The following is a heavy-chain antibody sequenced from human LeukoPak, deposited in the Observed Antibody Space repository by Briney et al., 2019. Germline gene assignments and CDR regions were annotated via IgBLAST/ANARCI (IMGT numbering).Heavy chain of an antibody. D-gene: IGHD3-22*01. CDR3: ARGGEANYYDTSGYYLYYY. J-gene: IGHJ4*02. CDR1: GGTFTSYT. Sequence: SVKVSCKASGGTFTSYTISWVRQAPGQGLEWMGRIIPIFGTTNYAQKFQGRVTITTDESTSTAYMELSSLRSEDTAVYYCARGGEANYYDTSGYYLYYYWGQGTLVTVSS. CDR2: IIPIFGTT. V-gene: IGHV1-69*05.